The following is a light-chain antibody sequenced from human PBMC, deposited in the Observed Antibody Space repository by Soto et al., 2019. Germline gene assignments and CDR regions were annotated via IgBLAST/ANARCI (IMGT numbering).Light chain of an antibody. CDR2: GAS. CDR3: HRYGTSWM. J-gene: IGKJ1*01. Sequence: EIVLTQSPGTLSLSPGERATLSCRASQSVSSSYLAWYQQKPGQAPRLLIYGASSRATGIPDRFSGSGSGTDFTLTISGMEPEDFAVYYCHRYGTSWMFGQGTKVEI. CDR1: QSVSSSY. V-gene: IGKV3-20*01.